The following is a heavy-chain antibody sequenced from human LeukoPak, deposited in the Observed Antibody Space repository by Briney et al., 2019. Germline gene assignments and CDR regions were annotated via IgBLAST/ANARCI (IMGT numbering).Heavy chain of an antibody. J-gene: IGHJ3*01. V-gene: IGHV3-23*01. D-gene: IGHD3-10*01. CDR3: AKRMIRGVNHDAFNL. Sequence: GGSLRLSCAASGFTFSRYAMSWVRQAPGKGLEWVSAVSGSGGSTYYADSVKGLFAISRDNSRNTLYLQMNSLRAEDTAVYYCAKRMIRGVNHDAFNLWGQGTMVTVSS. CDR2: VSGSGGST. CDR1: GFTFSRYA.